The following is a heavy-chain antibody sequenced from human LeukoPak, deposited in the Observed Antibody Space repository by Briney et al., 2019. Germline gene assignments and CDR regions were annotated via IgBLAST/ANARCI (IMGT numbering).Heavy chain of an antibody. D-gene: IGHD6-6*01. J-gene: IGHJ4*02. CDR2: IYTSGST. Sequence: SETLSLTCTVSGGSISSYYWSWIRQPPGKGLEWIGYIYTSGSTNYNPSLESRVTTSVDTSKNQFSLKMSSVTAADTAVYYCARLYSSSSGFDYWGQGTLVTVSS. CDR3: ARLYSSSSGFDY. CDR1: GGSISSYY. V-gene: IGHV4-4*09.